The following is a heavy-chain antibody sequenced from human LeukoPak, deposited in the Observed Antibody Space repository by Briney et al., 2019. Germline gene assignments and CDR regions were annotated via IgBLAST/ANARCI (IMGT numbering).Heavy chain of an antibody. Sequence: SETLSLTCTVTGGSISSGSYYWSWIRPPAGKGLECIGRIYTSGCTNYNPSLKSPLTISVDTSKNQFSLKLNSVTPADTAVYYCARELLGYCTNGVCYSLDYWGQGTLVTVSS. CDR2: IYTSGCT. D-gene: IGHD2-8*01. J-gene: IGHJ4*02. CDR1: GGSISSGSYY. CDR3: ARELLGYCTNGVCYSLDY. V-gene: IGHV4-61*02.